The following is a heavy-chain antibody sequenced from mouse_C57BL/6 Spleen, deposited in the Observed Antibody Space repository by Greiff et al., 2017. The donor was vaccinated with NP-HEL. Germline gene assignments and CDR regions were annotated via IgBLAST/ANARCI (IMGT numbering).Heavy chain of an antibody. V-gene: IGHV1-15*01. CDR1: GYTFTDYE. J-gene: IGHJ4*01. CDR3: TRGGAMDY. CDR2: IDPETGGT. Sequence: QVHVKQSGAELVRPGASVTLSCKASGYTFTDYEMYWVKQTPVHGLEWIGAIDPETGGTAYNQKFKGKAILTADKSSSTAYMELRSLTSEDSAVDYGTRGGAMDYWGQGTSVTVSS.